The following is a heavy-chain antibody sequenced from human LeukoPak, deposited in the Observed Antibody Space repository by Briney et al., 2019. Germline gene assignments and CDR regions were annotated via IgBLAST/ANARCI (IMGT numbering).Heavy chain of an antibody. V-gene: IGHV4-38-2*01. CDR3: AGQYDSSAYYFY. CDR2: IYHSAST. Sequence: SQTLSLTCAVSGNSLSSAYYWGWIRQTPGKGLEWIGSIYHSASTYYNPSLKSRVTISVDTSKKQFSLNLRSVTAADTAVYYCAGQYDSSAYYFYWGQGTLVTVSS. J-gene: IGHJ4*02. CDR1: GNSLSSAYY. D-gene: IGHD3-22*01.